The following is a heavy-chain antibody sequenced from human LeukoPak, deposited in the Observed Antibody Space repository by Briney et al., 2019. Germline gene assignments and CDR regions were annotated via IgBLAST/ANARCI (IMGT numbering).Heavy chain of an antibody. V-gene: IGHV4-4*07. CDR3: ARAYNCASPTRNFYYMDV. J-gene: IGHJ6*03. CDR2: IYSSGST. CDR1: GGSISSYY. D-gene: IGHD1-20*01. Sequence: PSETLSLTCTVSGGSISSYYWSWIRQPAGKGLEWIVRIYSSGSTNYNPSLKSRVTMSVDTSQNQFSLKVSSGTAADAAAYYCARAYNCASPTRNFYYMDVWGKGTTVTVSS.